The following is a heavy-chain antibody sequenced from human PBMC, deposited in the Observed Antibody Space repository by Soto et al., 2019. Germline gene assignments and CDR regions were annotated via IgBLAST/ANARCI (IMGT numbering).Heavy chain of an antibody. CDR3: TRQGRPTYYYYGMDV. D-gene: IGHD2-15*01. Sequence: EVQLVESGGGLVQPGGSLKLSCAASGFTFSGSAMQWVRQAFGKGLEWVGRIRSKANSYATAYAASVKGRFTISRDDSKNTGYLQMNSLKPEDTAVYYCTRQGRPTYYYYGMDVWGQGTTVTVSS. CDR1: GFTFSGSA. CDR2: IRSKANSYAT. V-gene: IGHV3-73*01. J-gene: IGHJ6*02.